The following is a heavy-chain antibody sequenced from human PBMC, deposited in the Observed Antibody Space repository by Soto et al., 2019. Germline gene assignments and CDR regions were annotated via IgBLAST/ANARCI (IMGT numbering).Heavy chain of an antibody. CDR3: ARFIVVVPAAIRPRFYGMDV. J-gene: IGHJ6*02. CDR2: ISAYNGNT. D-gene: IGHD2-2*02. CDR1: GYTFTSYG. Sequence: ASVKFSCKASGYTFTSYGISWVRQAPGQGLEWMGWISAYNGNTNYAQKLQGRVTMTTDTSTSTAYMELRSLRSDDTAVYYCARFIVVVPAAIRPRFYGMDVWGQGTTVTVSS. V-gene: IGHV1-18*04.